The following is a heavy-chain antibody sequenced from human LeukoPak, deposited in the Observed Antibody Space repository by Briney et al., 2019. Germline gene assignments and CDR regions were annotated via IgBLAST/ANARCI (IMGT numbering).Heavy chain of an antibody. D-gene: IGHD2-15*01. V-gene: IGHV3-21*01. Sequence: PGGSLRLSCAASGFTFSKYCMTWVREAPGKGLEWVSSISSSSSYIYYADSVKGRFTISRDNAKNSLYLQMNSLRAEDTAVYYCARLGGDCSGGSCYFDYWGQGTLVTVSS. CDR2: ISSSSSYI. CDR1: GFTFSKYC. CDR3: ARLGGDCSGGSCYFDY. J-gene: IGHJ4*02.